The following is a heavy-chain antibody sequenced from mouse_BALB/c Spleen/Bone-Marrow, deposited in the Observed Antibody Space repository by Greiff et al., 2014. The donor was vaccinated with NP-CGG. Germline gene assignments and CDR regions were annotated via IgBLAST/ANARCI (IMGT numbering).Heavy chain of an antibody. CDR3: ARVNYGSPFAY. J-gene: IGHJ3*01. V-gene: IGHV7-1*02. D-gene: IGHD1-1*01. Sequence: VQLQQSGGGLVQPGSSLRLSCATSGFTFSDFYMEWVRQPPGKRLEWIAASRNKANDYITEYSASLKGRFIVSRDTSQSILYLQMNALRAEDTAIYYCARVNYGSPFAYWGQGTLVTVSA. CDR2: SRNKANDYIT. CDR1: GFTFSDFY.